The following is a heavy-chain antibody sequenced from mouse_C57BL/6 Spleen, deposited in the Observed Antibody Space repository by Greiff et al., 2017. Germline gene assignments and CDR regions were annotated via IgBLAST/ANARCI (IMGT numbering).Heavy chain of an antibody. CDR2: INPSSGYT. Sequence: VQLQQSGAELARPGASVKMSCKASGYTFTSYTMHWVKQRPGQGLEWIGYINPSSGYTKYNQKFKDKATLTADKSSSTAYMQLRSLTSEDSAVYYCARGYYVSSPGFAYWGQGTLVTVSA. J-gene: IGHJ3*01. CDR1: GYTFTSYT. V-gene: IGHV1-4*01. CDR3: ARGYYVSSPGFAY. D-gene: IGHD1-1*01.